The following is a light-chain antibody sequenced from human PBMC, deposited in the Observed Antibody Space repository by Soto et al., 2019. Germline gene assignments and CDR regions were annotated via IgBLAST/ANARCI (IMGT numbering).Light chain of an antibody. CDR1: QSVLYSSNNKNY. CDR3: QQYYSTHWT. CDR2: WAS. V-gene: IGKV4-1*01. Sequence: DIVMTQSPDSLAVSLGERATINCKSNQSVLYSSNNKNYLVWYQQKPGQPPKLLIYWASTRESGVPDRFSGSGSGTDFTLTISSLQAEDVAVYYCQQYYSTHWTFGQGTKVEIK. J-gene: IGKJ1*01.